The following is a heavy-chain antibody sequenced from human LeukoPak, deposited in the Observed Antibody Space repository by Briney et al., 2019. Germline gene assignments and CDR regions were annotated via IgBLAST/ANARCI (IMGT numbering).Heavy chain of an antibody. Sequence: GGSLRLSCEPSGFTFSSYSMTWVPQAPGRGLEGVSSISSSSSYIYYADSVKGRFTISRDNAKNSLYLQMNSLRAEDTAVYYCASEGSGSPYYFDYWGQGTLVTVSS. J-gene: IGHJ4*02. CDR1: GFTFSSYS. V-gene: IGHV3-21*01. CDR2: ISSSSSYI. CDR3: ASEGSGSPYYFDY. D-gene: IGHD3-10*01.